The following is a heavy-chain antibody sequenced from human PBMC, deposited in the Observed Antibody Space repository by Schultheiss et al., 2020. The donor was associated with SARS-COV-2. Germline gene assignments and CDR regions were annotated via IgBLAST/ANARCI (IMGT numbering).Heavy chain of an antibody. CDR2: ISAYNGNT. V-gene: IGHV1-18*01. D-gene: IGHD3-9*01. CDR1: GYTFTSYA. J-gene: IGHJ4*02. Sequence: ASVKVSCKASGYTFTSYAMNWVRQAPGQGLEWMGWISAYNGNTNYAQKLQGRVTMTTDTSTSTAYMELRSLRSDDTAVYYCARLIGGDPYTPDWWGQGTLVTVSS. CDR3: ARLIGGDPYTPDW.